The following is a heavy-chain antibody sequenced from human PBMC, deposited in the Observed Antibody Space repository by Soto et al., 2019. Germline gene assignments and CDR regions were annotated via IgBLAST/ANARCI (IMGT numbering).Heavy chain of an antibody. Sequence: DVQLVETGGGLIQPGGSLRLSCAASGFSVSGDYMNWVRQGPGKGLEWVSVIYSGGTTYYADSVRGRFTISIDNSENTLFLQMNSLRVEGTAVYYCARATEWKALDIWGQGTMVTVSS. CDR1: GFSVSGDY. V-gene: IGHV3-53*02. CDR3: ARATEWKALDI. CDR2: IYSGGTT. J-gene: IGHJ3*02. D-gene: IGHD3-3*01.